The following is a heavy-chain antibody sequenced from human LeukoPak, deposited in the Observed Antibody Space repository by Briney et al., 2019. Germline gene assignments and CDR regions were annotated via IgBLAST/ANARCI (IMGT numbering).Heavy chain of an antibody. CDR2: INPNSGGT. V-gene: IGHV1-2*02. CDR1: GYTFTGYH. D-gene: IGHD3-22*01. CDR3: VKGWDSSGYYAFDI. Sequence: ASVKVSCKASGYTFTGYHIHWVRQAPGQGPEWMAWINPNSGGTKYAQKFQGRVTMTRDTSISTAYMEMGRLTSDDTAVYYCVKGWDSSGYYAFDIWGQGTMVTVSS. J-gene: IGHJ3*02.